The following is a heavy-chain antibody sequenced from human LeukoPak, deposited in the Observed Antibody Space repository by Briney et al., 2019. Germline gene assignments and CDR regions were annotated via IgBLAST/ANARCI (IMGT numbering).Heavy chain of an antibody. V-gene: IGHV1-8*03. CDR2: MNPNSGNT. J-gene: IGHJ4*02. CDR3: ARASGGGGDFPY. Sequence: ASVKVSCKASGYTFTSYDINWVRQATGQGLEWMGWMNPNSGNTGYAQKFQGRVTITRNTSISTAYMELSSLRSEDTAVYYCARASGGGGDFPYWGQGTLVTVSS. D-gene: IGHD2-21*01. CDR1: GYTFTSYD.